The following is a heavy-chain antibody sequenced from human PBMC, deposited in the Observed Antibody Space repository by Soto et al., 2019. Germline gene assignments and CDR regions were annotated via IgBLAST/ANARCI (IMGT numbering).Heavy chain of an antibody. D-gene: IGHD3-10*02. J-gene: IGHJ4*02. Sequence: PSETLSLTCSVSGGSVYDFYWNWLRQTPGKGLEWIGNIYNNGRTNYNPSLKNRVTISIGTSKNQFSLHLSSVTTADTAMYFCARGHGIYVRFDSWGQGTLVTVSS. CDR1: GGSVYDFY. CDR2: IYNNGRT. V-gene: IGHV4-59*02. CDR3: ARGHGIYVRFDS.